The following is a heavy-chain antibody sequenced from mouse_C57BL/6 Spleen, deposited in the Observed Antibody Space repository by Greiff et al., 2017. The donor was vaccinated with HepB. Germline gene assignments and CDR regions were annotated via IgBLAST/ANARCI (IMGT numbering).Heavy chain of an antibody. D-gene: IGHD2-10*02. V-gene: IGHV1-4*01. CDR1: GYTFTSYT. J-gene: IGHJ2*01. CDR2: INPSSGYT. CDR3: ASRYGNYVGDYYFDY. Sequence: QVQLQQSGAELARPGASVKMSCKASGYTFTSYTMHWVKQRPGQGLEWIGYINPSSGYTKYNQKFKDKATLTADKSSSTAYMQLSSLTSEDSAVYYCASRYGNYVGDYYFDYWGQGTTLTVSS.